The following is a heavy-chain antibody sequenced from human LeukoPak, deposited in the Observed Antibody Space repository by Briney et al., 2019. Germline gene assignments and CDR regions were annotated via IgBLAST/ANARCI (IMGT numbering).Heavy chain of an antibody. J-gene: IGHJ4*02. CDR2: IYYSGST. V-gene: IGHV4-59*01. CDR3: ARGAVGCSGGSCYSLFDY. D-gene: IGHD2-15*01. CDR1: GGSISSYY. Sequence: PSEILSLTCTVSGGSISSYYWSWIRQPPGKGLEWIGYIYYSGSTNYNPSLKSRVTISVDTSKNQFSLKLSSVTAADTAVYYCARGAVGCSGGSCYSLFDYWGQGTLVTVSS.